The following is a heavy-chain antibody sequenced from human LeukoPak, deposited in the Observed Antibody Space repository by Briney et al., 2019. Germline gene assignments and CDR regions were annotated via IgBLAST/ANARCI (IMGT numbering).Heavy chain of an antibody. CDR2: IYHSGST. D-gene: IGHD7-27*01. J-gene: IGHJ4*02. V-gene: IGHV4-59*08. Sequence: SETLSLTCTVSGGSINSYYWSWIRQPPGQGLEWIGYIYHSGSTNYNPSLKSRVTISVDTSKNQFPLNLRSVTATDTAIYYCARHSQHSGDLGSARNFDYWGQGTLVTVSS. CDR3: ARHSQHSGDLGSARNFDY. CDR1: GGSINSYY.